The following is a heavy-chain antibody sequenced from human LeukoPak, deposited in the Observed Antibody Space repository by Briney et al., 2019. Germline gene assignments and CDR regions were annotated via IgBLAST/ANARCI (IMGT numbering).Heavy chain of an antibody. D-gene: IGHD2-15*01. CDR3: ARGGCSGGSCYLFDY. V-gene: IGHV4-31*03. CDR1: GGSISSGGYY. J-gene: IGHJ4*02. CDR2: VYYSGST. Sequence: SQTLSLTCTVSGGSISSGGYYWSWLRPHPGKGLEWFGYVYYSGSTYYNPSLKCRVTISVDTSKNQFSLKLSSVTAADTAVYYCARGGCSGGSCYLFDYWGQGTLVTVSS.